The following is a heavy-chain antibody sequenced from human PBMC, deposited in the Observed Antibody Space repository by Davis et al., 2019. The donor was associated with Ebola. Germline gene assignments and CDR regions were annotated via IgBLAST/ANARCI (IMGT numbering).Heavy chain of an antibody. Sequence: PGGSLRLSCAASGFTFSGYGMHWVRQAPGKGLEWVSTLGTSADTYYADSVKGRFTISRDNSKNTLYLQMNGLRVENTAIYYCAKDTSNIWFDIWGQGTNVTVSS. CDR1: GFTFSGYG. V-gene: IGHV3-23*01. CDR2: LGTSADT. D-gene: IGHD1-26*01. CDR3: AKDTSNIWFDI. J-gene: IGHJ3*02.